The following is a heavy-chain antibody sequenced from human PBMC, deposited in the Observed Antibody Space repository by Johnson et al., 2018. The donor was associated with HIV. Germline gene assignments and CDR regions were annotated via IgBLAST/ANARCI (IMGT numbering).Heavy chain of an antibody. CDR2: TWFDGTNQ. Sequence: QVQLVESGGGVVQPGTSLRLSCVPSGFTFSSYGMHWVRQAPGKGLEWVATTWFDGTNQYYADSVKGRSTISRDNFKKTVHLQMNSLGAEDTAVYYCAKGTSRGWADAFDVWGQGTMVTVSS. V-gene: IGHV3-33*06. CDR3: AKGTSRGWADAFDV. CDR1: GFTFSSYG. D-gene: IGHD6-19*01. J-gene: IGHJ3*01.